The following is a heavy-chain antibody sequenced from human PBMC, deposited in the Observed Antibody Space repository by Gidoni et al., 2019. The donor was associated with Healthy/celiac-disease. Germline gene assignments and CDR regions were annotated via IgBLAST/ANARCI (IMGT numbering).Heavy chain of an antibody. CDR3: AAGHDY. CDR1: GGSISSYY. CDR2: IYYSGST. Sequence: QVQLQESGPGLVKPSETLSLTCTVSGGSISSYYWSSIRQPPGKGLEWIGYIYYSGSTNYNPSLKSRVTISVDTSKNQFSLKLSSVTAADTAVYYCAAGHDYWGQGTLVTVSS. J-gene: IGHJ4*02. V-gene: IGHV4-59*01.